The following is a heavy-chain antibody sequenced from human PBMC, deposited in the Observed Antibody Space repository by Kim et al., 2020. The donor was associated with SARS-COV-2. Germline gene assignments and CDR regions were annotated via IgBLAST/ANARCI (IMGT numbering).Heavy chain of an antibody. Sequence: SETLSLTCTVSGDSISNNYWNWIRQPPGKGLEWIGYMYYSGSTTYNPSLKSRVTISLDTSNKQFSLKVNSVTAADTAVYYCARGVPIVGITTREDYFDSWGQGALVTVSS. CDR2: MYYSGST. CDR1: GDSISNNY. D-gene: IGHD1-26*01. J-gene: IGHJ4*02. CDR3: ARGVPIVGITTREDYFDS. V-gene: IGHV4-59*01.